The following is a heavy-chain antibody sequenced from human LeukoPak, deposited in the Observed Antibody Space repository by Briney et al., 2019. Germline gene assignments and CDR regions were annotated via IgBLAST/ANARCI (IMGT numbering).Heavy chain of an antibody. CDR1: GFTFSSYA. D-gene: IGHD3-22*01. J-gene: IGHJ3*02. Sequence: GGFLRLSCAASGFTFSSYAMSWVRQAPGKGLEWVSAISGSGGSTYYADSVKGRFTISRDNSKNTLYLQMNSLRAEDTAVYYCAKDITMIVVVRFDAFDIWGQGTMVTVSS. CDR3: AKDITMIVVVRFDAFDI. CDR2: ISGSGGST. V-gene: IGHV3-23*01.